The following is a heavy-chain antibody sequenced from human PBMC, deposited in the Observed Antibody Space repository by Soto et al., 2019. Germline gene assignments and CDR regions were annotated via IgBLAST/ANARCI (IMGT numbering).Heavy chain of an antibody. CDR3: ARSPRGQQLRH. Sequence: SETLSLTCTASGGAISSYYWSWIRQPPGKGLEWIGYTHYNGNTNYNPSLRSRVTMSLDTSKNQVSLRLRSVTAADTAVYFCARSPRGQQLRHWGQGMLVTVSS. V-gene: IGHV4-59*01. CDR1: GGAISSYY. CDR2: THYNGNT. J-gene: IGHJ1*01. D-gene: IGHD6-13*01.